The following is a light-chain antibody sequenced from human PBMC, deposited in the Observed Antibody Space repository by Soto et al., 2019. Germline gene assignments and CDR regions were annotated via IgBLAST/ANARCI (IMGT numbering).Light chain of an antibody. CDR3: CSYAGGSNV. V-gene: IGLV2-23*03. CDR2: EGS. CDR1: SSDVGSYEF. Sequence: QSVLTQPASVSESPGQSITISCTGTSSDVGSYEFVSWYQQYPGKAPKLMIYEGSKRPSGVSDRISGSKSGNTASLTISGLQAEDEADYFCCSYAGGSNVFGAGTKLTVL. J-gene: IGLJ1*01.